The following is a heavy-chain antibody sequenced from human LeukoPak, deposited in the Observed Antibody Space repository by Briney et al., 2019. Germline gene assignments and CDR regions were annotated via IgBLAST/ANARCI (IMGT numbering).Heavy chain of an antibody. CDR2: INHSGST. CDR3: AASCYNSGEGFIGPQNWFDP. Sequence: SETLSLTCTVSGGSFSTYYWSWIRQPPGKGLEWIGEINHSGSTNYNPSLKSRVTISVDTSKNQFSLKLSSVTAADTAVYYCAASCYNSGEGFIGPQNWFDPWGQGTLVAVSS. D-gene: IGHD2-2*02. J-gene: IGHJ5*02. CDR1: GGSFSTYY. V-gene: IGHV4-34*01.